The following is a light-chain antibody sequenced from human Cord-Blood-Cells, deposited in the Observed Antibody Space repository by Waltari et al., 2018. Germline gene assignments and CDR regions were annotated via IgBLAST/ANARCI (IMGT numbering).Light chain of an antibody. J-gene: IGKJ4*01. V-gene: IGKV3-15*01. CDR3: QQYNNWPLT. CDR2: GAS. Sequence: EIVMTQSPATLSVSPGERATLSCRASQSVSSNLAWYQQEPGQAPRLLIYGASTRATGIPARFSGSGYGTEFTLTISSLQSEDFAVYYCQQYNNWPLTFGGGTKVEIK. CDR1: QSVSSN.